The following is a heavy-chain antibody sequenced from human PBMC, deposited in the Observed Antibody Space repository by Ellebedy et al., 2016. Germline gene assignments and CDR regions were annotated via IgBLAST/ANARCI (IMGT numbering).Heavy chain of an antibody. V-gene: IGHV3-21*01. CDR1: GFTFRTYT. J-gene: IGHJ4*02. CDR3: ARTYDFWSSSRFDY. D-gene: IGHD3-3*01. Sequence: GESLKISCAASGFTFRTYTMNWVRQAPGKGLEWVSSISSSGSHIYYADSVKGRLTISRDNAKNSLSLQMNSLRAEATAVYYCARTYDFWSSSRFDYWGQGTLVTVSS. CDR2: ISSSGSHI.